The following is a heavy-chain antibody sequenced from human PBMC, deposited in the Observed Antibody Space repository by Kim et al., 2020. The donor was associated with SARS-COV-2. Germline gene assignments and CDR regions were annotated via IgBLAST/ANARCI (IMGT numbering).Heavy chain of an antibody. D-gene: IGHD3-16*01. V-gene: IGHV1-69*01. Sequence: AQKFQGRHTITADESTSPFYMELSSLRSDDTAMYYCARDVVTFGGARFDYWGQGTLLTVSS. J-gene: IGHJ4*02. CDR3: ARDVVTFGGARFDY.